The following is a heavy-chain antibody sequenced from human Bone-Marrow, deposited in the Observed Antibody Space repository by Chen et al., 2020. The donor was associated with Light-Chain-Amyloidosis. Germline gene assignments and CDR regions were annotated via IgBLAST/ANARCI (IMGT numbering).Heavy chain of an antibody. J-gene: IGHJ4*02. CDR1: GFTLTTYW. CDR2: FNEEGGTT. CDR3: AKDFGGRDDS. D-gene: IGHD2-15*01. V-gene: IGHV3-74*01. Sequence: EVQVVESGGGLVQPGGSLRLSCAASGFTLTTYWMHWVRQAPGKGLVWVSRFNEEGGTTTYAESGGGRFTISRDTAKNILYRKMNSRGAEDTALYYCAKDFGGRDDSGAQGTLVTVSS.